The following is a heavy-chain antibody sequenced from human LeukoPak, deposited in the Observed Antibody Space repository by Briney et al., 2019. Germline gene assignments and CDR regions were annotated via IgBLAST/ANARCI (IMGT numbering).Heavy chain of an antibody. V-gene: IGHV3-23*01. D-gene: IGHD3-22*01. CDR1: GFTFSSYA. J-gene: IGHJ4*02. CDR3: AKEGASASWDSSGCTDY. Sequence: GGSLRLSCAASGFTFSSYAMSWVRQAPGKGLEWVSAISGSGGSTYYADSVKGRFTISRDNSKNTLYLQMNSLRAEDTAVYYCAKEGASASWDSSGCTDYWGQGTLVTVSS. CDR2: ISGSGGST.